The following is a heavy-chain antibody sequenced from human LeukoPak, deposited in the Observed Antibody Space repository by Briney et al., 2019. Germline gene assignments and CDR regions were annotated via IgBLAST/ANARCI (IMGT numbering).Heavy chain of an antibody. CDR2: VYFTGST. D-gene: IGHD3-3*01. V-gene: IGHV4-39*01. CDR3: ARAESGPTAFFDY. Sequence: PSETLSLTCTASGGSLSSRSHYWGCIRQFPGQGLQWIASVYFTGSTYYNPSLTSRATVSVDTSKNQFSLKLSSVTAADTAVYYCARAESGPTAFFDYWGQGTLVTVSS. CDR1: GGSLSSRSHY. J-gene: IGHJ4*02.